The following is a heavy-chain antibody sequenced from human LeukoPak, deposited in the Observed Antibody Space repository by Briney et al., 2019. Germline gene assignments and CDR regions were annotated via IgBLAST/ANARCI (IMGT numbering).Heavy chain of an antibody. Sequence: TGGSLRLSCVASGFTFNTYALHWVRQAPGKGLEWVAIVWSDGNNKFYGDSVKGRFTISRDNSENTLHLQMNSLRAEDTAMYYCAKDQGGDNYRVYFENWGQGTLVTVSP. D-gene: IGHD2-21*02. CDR2: VWSDGNNK. CDR3: AKDQGGDNYRVYFEN. V-gene: IGHV3-33*06. CDR1: GFTFNTYA. J-gene: IGHJ4*02.